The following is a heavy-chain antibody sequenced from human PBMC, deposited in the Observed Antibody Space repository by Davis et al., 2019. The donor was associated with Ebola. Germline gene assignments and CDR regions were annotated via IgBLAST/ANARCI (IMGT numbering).Heavy chain of an antibody. J-gene: IGHJ3*02. CDR1: GYTFTSYG. D-gene: IGHD6-13*01. Sequence: ASVKVSCKASGYTFTSYGISWVRQAPGQGLEWMGWISAYNGNTNYAQKLQGRVTMTTDTSTSTVYMELSSLRSEDTAVYYCAGEGAAAKGAFDIWGQGTMVTVSS. V-gene: IGHV1-18*01. CDR3: AGEGAAAKGAFDI. CDR2: ISAYNGNT.